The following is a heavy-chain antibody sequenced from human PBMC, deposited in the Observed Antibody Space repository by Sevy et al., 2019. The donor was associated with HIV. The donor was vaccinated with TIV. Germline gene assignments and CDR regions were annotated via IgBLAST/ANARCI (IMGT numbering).Heavy chain of an antibody. D-gene: IGHD2-2*01. Sequence: ASVKVSCKASGGTFSSYAISWVRQAPGQGLEWMGGIIPIFGTANYAQKFQGRVTITADKSTSTAYMELSSLRSEDTAVYYCARSVPAAMTGVYYYYYYMDVWGKGTTVTVSS. CDR3: ARSVPAAMTGVYYYYYYMDV. J-gene: IGHJ6*03. CDR1: GGTFSSYA. V-gene: IGHV1-69*06. CDR2: IIPIFGTA.